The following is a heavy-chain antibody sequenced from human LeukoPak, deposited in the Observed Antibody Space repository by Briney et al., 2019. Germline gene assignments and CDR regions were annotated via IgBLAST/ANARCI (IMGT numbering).Heavy chain of an antibody. D-gene: IGHD1-26*01. CDR2: MNPNSGNT. J-gene: IGHJ5*02. Sequence: GASVKVSCKASGCTFTSYDINWVRQAPGQGLEWMGWMNPNSGNTGYAQKFQGRVTITRNTSISTAYMELSSLRSEDTAVYYCARAGLSGSYSIGWFDPWGQGTLVTVSS. V-gene: IGHV1-8*03. CDR1: GCTFTSYD. CDR3: ARAGLSGSYSIGWFDP.